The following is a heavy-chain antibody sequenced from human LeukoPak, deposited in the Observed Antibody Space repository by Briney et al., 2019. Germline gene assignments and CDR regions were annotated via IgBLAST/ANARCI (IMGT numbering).Heavy chain of an antibody. CDR3: ARDATEYGDSHFDW. J-gene: IGHJ4*02. V-gene: IGHV3-33*01. Sequence: GRSLSLSRSASGFTFSSYGMHWVRQAPGKGLEWVAVIWNDGSHQYYADSEKGRFTISRDNSRNTVYLQMNRLRVEDTAVYYCARDATEYGDSHFDWGGQATLVPVSS. CDR1: GFTFSSYG. D-gene: IGHD4-17*01. CDR2: IWNDGSHQ.